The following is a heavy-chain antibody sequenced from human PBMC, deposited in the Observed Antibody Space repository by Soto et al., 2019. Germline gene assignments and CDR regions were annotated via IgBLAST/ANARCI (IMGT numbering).Heavy chain of an antibody. Sequence: ASVKVSCKASGYTFTAYAMDWVRQTPGQRLEWVGWINVGTGDTEYSQQFQGRVNITRDTSARTLYMELSSLRSEDTAVYYCARDVDTSMSAPLDYWGQGSLVTVSS. D-gene: IGHD5-18*01. V-gene: IGHV1-3*01. CDR1: GYTFTAYA. CDR3: ARDVDTSMSAPLDY. CDR2: INVGTGDT. J-gene: IGHJ4*02.